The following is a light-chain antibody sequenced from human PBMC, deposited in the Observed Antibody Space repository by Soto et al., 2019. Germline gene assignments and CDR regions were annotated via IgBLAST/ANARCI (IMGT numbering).Light chain of an antibody. CDR2: DAS. CDR3: QQYDNLQLT. Sequence: DIQMTQSPSSLSASVGDRVTITCPARQDIKNYLNWYQQKSGKAPKLLLYDASDLETGVPSRFSGSGSGTDFAYTINRLQPEDIATYYCQQYDNLQLTFGGGNKVEIK. V-gene: IGKV1-33*01. J-gene: IGKJ4*01. CDR1: QDIKNY.